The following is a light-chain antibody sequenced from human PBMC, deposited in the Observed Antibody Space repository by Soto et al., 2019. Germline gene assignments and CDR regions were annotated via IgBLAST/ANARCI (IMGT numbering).Light chain of an antibody. CDR1: SSNIGAGYN. V-gene: IGLV1-40*01. Sequence: QLVLTQPPSVSGAPGQRVTISCTGTSSNIGAGYNVHWFQQLPGTAPKLLIYANSNRPSGVPDRFSGSKSGTSASLAITGLQAEDEADYYCQSYATSISVVFGGGTKLTVL. J-gene: IGLJ2*01. CDR2: ANS. CDR3: QSYATSISVV.